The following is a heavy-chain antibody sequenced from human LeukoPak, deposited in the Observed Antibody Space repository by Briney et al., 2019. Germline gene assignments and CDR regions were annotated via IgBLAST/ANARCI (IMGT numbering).Heavy chain of an antibody. D-gene: IGHD2-2*01. CDR1: GGSISSGGYY. CDR3: ARVVVPAAIMGPIDY. Sequence: KPSETLSLTCTVSGGSISSGGYYWSWIRQHPGKGLEWIGYIYYSGSTYYNPSLKSRVTISVDTSKNQFSLKLSSVTAADTAVYYCARVVVPAAIMGPIDYWGQGTLVTVSS. J-gene: IGHJ4*02. CDR2: IYYSGST. V-gene: IGHV4-31*03.